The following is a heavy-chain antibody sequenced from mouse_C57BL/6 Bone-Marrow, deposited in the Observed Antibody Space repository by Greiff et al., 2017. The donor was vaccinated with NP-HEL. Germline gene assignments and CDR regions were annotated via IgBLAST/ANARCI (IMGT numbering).Heavy chain of an antibody. Sequence: DVHLVESGGGLVQPKGSLKLSCAASGFTFNTYAMHWVRQAPGKGLEWVARIRSKSSNYATYYADSVKDRFTISRDDSQSMLYLQMNNLKTEDTAMYYCVREEKDGYDGYYAMDYWGQGTSVTVSS. CDR2: IRSKSSNYAT. CDR3: VREEKDGYDGYYAMDY. D-gene: IGHD2-2*01. J-gene: IGHJ4*01. V-gene: IGHV10-3*01. CDR1: GFTFNTYA.